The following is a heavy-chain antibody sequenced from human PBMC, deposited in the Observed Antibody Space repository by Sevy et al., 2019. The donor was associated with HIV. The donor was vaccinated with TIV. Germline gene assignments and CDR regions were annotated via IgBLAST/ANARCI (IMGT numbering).Heavy chain of an antibody. CDR2: ISSGSSTI. Sequence: GGSLRLSCAASGFTFSSYSMNWVRQAPGKGLEWVSYISSGSSTIYYADSVKGRFTISRDNAKNSLYLQMNSLRDEDTAVYYCARARLDSSSLRFDYWGQGTLVTVSS. J-gene: IGHJ4*02. CDR3: ARARLDSSSLRFDY. CDR1: GFTFSSYS. V-gene: IGHV3-48*02. D-gene: IGHD6-13*01.